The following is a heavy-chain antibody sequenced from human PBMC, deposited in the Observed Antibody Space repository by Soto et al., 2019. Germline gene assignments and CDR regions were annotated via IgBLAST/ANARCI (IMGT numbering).Heavy chain of an antibody. V-gene: IGHV1-2*02. CDR3: ARNMDYYYGPGSGNGHGF. CDR1: GYTFTASY. J-gene: IGHJ6*02. Sequence: QVQLVQSGAEVKKPGDSGRVSCEASGYTFTASYIHWVRQAPGQGLEWRGGINTKLGDPTYAQDFQGRVSMTREMSISTVYMELSRLTSGDTAIYYCARNMDYYYGPGSGNGHGFWGQGTTVTVFS. CDR2: INTKLGDP. D-gene: IGHD3-10*01.